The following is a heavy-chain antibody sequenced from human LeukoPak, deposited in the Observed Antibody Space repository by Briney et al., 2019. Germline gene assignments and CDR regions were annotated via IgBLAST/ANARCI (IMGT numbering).Heavy chain of an antibody. D-gene: IGHD6-19*01. CDR1: GGSISSGSYY. J-gene: IGHJ4*02. CDR2: INHSGST. V-gene: IGHV4-39*01. Sequence: PSQTLSLTCTVSGGSISSGSYYWSWIRQPPGKGLEWIGEINHSGSTNYNPSLKSRVTISVDTSKNQFSLKLSSVTAADTAVYYCARHRRAVAGRYFDYWGQGTLVTVSS. CDR3: ARHRRAVAGRYFDY.